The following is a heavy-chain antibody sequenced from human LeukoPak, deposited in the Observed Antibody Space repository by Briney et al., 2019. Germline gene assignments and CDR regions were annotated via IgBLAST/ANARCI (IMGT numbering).Heavy chain of an antibody. Sequence: GGSLRLSCAASGFTFSTYGMSWVRQAPGKGLEWVAIIGGSGETTIYGDSVKGRLTISRDNSKNTVYLQMNSLRVEDTAVYYCSKSKGSGSYPYYGMDVWGQGTTVTVSS. D-gene: IGHD1-26*01. CDR1: GFTFSTYG. CDR3: SKSKGSGSYPYYGMDV. J-gene: IGHJ6*02. V-gene: IGHV3-23*01. CDR2: IGGSGETT.